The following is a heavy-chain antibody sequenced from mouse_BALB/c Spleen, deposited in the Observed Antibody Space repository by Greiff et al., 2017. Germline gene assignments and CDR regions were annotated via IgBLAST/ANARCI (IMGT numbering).Heavy chain of an antibody. J-gene: IGHJ2*01. CDR2: INPYNGAT. CDR1: GYSFTGYY. D-gene: IGHD1-2*01. V-gene: IGHV1-31*01. CDR3: ARNYGPGYFDY. Sequence: EVQLQESGPELVKPGASVKISCKASGYSFTGYYMHWVKQSHVKSLEWIGRINPYNGATSYNQNFKDKASLTVDKSSSTAYMELHSLTSEDSAVYYCARNYGPGYFDYWGQGTTLTVSS.